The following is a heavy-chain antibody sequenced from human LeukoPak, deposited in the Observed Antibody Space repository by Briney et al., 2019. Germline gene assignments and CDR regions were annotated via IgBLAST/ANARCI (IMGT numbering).Heavy chain of an antibody. Sequence: SEALSLTCAVYGGSFSSFYWSWIRQAPGKGLEWIGEVNHSGSTNHNPSLKSRVTISVDTSKNQFSLKLSSVTAADTAVYYCARRGRYFDWLLSLPFDYWGQGTLVTVSS. CDR1: GGSFSSFY. CDR2: VNHSGST. J-gene: IGHJ4*02. CDR3: ARRGRYFDWLLSLPFDY. D-gene: IGHD3-9*01. V-gene: IGHV4-34*01.